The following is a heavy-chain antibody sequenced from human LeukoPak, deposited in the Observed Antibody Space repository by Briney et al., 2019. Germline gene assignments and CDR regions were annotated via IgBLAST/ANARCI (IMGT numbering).Heavy chain of an antibody. CDR1: GGSISSYY. CDR2: IYYSGST. J-gene: IGHJ4*02. V-gene: IGHV4-59*12. Sequence: SETLSLTCTVSGGSISSYYWSWIRQPPGKGLEWIGYIYYSGSTNYNPSLKSRVTISVDTSKNQFSLKLSSVTAADTAVYYCARGFGYYYDGSGYYAPYYFDYWGQGTLVTVSS. D-gene: IGHD3-22*01. CDR3: ARGFGYYYDGSGYYAPYYFDY.